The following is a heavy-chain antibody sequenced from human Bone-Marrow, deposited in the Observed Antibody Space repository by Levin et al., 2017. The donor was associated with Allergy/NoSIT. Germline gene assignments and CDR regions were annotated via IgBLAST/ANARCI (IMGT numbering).Heavy chain of an antibody. CDR3: ARPDCSGTSCYYFFDS. CDR2: ISRSSSTI. V-gene: IGHV3-48*02. CDR1: GFTFSRYR. D-gene: IGHD2-2*01. Sequence: SCAASGFTFSRYRMNWVRQAPGRGLEWVSYISRSSSTISYADSVKGRFTISRDNAKNSLYLQMNSLRDEGTAVYYCARPDCSGTSCYYFFDSWGQGTLVTVSS. J-gene: IGHJ4*02.